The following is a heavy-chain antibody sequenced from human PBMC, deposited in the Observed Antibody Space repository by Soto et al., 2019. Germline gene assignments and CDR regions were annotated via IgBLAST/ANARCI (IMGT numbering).Heavy chain of an antibody. CDR1: GYRFTSYW. V-gene: IGHV5-51*01. CDR2: IYPGDSDT. Sequence: PGESLKIYCKGSGYRFTSYWIGWVRHMPGKGLEWMGIIYPGDSDTRYSPSFQGQVTISADKSISTAYLQWSSLKASDTAVYYCARHKGDIVAGVDYWGQGTLVTVSS. D-gene: IGHD5-12*01. CDR3: ARHKGDIVAGVDY. J-gene: IGHJ4*02.